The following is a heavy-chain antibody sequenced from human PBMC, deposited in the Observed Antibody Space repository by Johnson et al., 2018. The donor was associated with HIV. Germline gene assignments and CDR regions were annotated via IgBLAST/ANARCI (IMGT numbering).Heavy chain of an antibody. Sequence: VQLVESGGGLIQPGGSLRLSCAASGFTVSSNYMSWVRQAPGKGLEWVSGISWNSGSIGYADSVKGRFTISRDNSKNTLYLQMNSLRAEDTALYYCARGAYSSSWHASDASDIWGQGTMVTVSS. CDR3: ARGAYSSSWHASDASDI. J-gene: IGHJ3*02. D-gene: IGHD6-13*01. CDR2: SWNSGSI. CDR1: GFTVSSNY. V-gene: IGHV3-53*01.